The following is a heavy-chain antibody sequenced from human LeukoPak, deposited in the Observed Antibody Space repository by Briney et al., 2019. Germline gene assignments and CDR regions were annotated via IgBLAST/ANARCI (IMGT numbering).Heavy chain of an antibody. J-gene: IGHJ6*02. V-gene: IGHV3-11*01. Sequence: GSLRLSCAASGFTFSDYYMSWIRQAPGKGLEWVSYISSSGSTIYYADSVKGRFTISRDNAKNSLYLQMNSLRAEDTAVYYCARDRLWLGDYYYGMDVWGQGTTVTVSS. CDR2: ISSSGSTI. CDR3: ARDRLWLGDYYYGMDV. CDR1: GFTFSDYY. D-gene: IGHD3-10*01.